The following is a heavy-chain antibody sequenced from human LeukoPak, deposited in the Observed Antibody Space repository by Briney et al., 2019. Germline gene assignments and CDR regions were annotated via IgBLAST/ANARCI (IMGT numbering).Heavy chain of an antibody. CDR1: GFILSAYG. V-gene: IGHV3-30*03. CDR3: ARGGGLDV. CDR2: ISYDGSNK. D-gene: IGHD3-16*01. J-gene: IGHJ6*02. Sequence: PGGSLRLSCAASGFILSAYGMHWVRQAPGKGLEWVAVISYDGSNKYYADSVKGRFTISRDNSKNTLYLQMNSLRVEGTAVYFCARGGGLDVWGQGATVTVSS.